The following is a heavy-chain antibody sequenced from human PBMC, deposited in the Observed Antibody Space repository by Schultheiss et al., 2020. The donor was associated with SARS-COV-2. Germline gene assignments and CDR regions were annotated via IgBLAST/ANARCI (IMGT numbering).Heavy chain of an antibody. CDR3: ARQGYYYDSSGYYDYWYFDL. V-gene: IGHV4-38-2*02. D-gene: IGHD3-22*01. Sequence: SETLSLTCSVSGGSISSYYWGWIRQPPGKGLEWIGSIYHSGSTYYNPSLKSRVTISVDTSKNQFSLKLSSVTAADTAVYYCARQGYYYDSSGYYDYWYFDLWGRGTLVTVSS. J-gene: IGHJ2*01. CDR2: IYHSGST. CDR1: GGSISSYY.